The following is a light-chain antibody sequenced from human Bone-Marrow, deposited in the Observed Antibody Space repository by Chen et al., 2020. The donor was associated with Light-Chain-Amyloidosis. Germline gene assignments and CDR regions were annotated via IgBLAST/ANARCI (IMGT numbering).Light chain of an antibody. Sequence: QSALTQPASVSGSPGQSITVHCAGTSSDVGVYNLVSWYQQHPGKVPKLIIHDVSDRPSGVSDRFSGSKSGNTASLTISGLQAEDEADYYCSSYTSTFPYVFGTGTRLTVL. CDR1: SSDVGVYNL. J-gene: IGLJ1*01. CDR2: DVS. CDR3: SSYTSTFPYV. V-gene: IGLV2-14*03.